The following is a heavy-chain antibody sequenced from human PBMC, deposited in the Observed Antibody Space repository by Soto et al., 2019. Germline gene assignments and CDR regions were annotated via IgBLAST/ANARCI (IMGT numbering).Heavy chain of an antibody. CDR1: GGTFSSYA. D-gene: IGHD6-19*01. V-gene: IGHV1-69*13. Sequence: AASVKVSCKASGGTFSSYAISWVRQAPGQGLEWMGGIIPIFGTANYAQKFQGRVTITADESTSTAYMELSSLRSEDTAVYYCARGPIAVAGCFDYWGQGTLVTVSS. CDR2: IIPIFGTA. J-gene: IGHJ4*02. CDR3: ARGPIAVAGCFDY.